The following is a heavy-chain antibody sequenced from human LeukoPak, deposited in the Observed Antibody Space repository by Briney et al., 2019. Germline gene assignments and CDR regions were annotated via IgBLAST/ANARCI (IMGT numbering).Heavy chain of an antibody. D-gene: IGHD2-21*02. CDR2: IYSGGTT. CDR3: ARGHNSRAGVTDCCPLDY. V-gene: IGHV3-66*01. J-gene: IGHJ4*02. Sequence: PGGSLRLSCAASGFTVSSNYISWVRQAPGKGLEWVSLIYSGGTTYYADSVKGRFTISRDNSKNTLYLQMNSLRAEDTATYFCARGHNSRAGVTDCCPLDYWGQGTLVTVSS. CDR1: GFTVSSNY.